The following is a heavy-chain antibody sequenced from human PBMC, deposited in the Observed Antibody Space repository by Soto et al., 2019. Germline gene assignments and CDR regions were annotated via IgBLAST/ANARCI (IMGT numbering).Heavy chain of an antibody. J-gene: IGHJ5*02. Sequence: APVKFSCKASGYRLSNCYMHCLRQAHGQGLGWPGRINPNSGGTDSAQKFQSRVARTRDTSISTVYMELSRPTSDDTAVYYCARDHSYSSTPPCVGRDTWRPGALGTSP. D-gene: IGHD6-13*01. CDR2: INPNSGGT. CDR3: ARDHSYSSTPPCVGRDT. CDR1: GYRLSNCY. V-gene: IGHV1-2*02.